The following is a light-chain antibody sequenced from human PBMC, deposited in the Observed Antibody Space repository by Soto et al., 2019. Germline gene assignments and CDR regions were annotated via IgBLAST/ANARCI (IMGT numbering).Light chain of an antibody. CDR1: QSLLHITGETF. CDR3: MQSTQLPPT. CDR2: EVS. V-gene: IGKV2D-29*02. J-gene: IGKJ5*01. Sequence: VMTESPLSLSVTPGQPTSISCKSIQSLLHITGETFLFWYLQKPGQSPQLLIYEVSTRVSGVPDRFSGSGSGTDFTLEISRVQTDDVGIYYCMQSTQLPPTFGQGTRLEIK.